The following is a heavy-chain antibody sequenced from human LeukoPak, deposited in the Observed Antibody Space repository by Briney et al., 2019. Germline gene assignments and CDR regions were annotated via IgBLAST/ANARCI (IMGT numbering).Heavy chain of an antibody. Sequence: GGSLRLSCAASGFTFSSYSMNWVRQAPGKGLEWVSSISSSSYIYYADSVKGRFTISRDNAKNSLYLQMNSLRAEDTAVYYCARDEDGSGSYYTWGQGTLVTVSS. V-gene: IGHV3-21*01. CDR1: GFTFSSYS. D-gene: IGHD3-10*01. CDR3: ARDEDGSGSYYT. J-gene: IGHJ5*02. CDR2: ISSSSYI.